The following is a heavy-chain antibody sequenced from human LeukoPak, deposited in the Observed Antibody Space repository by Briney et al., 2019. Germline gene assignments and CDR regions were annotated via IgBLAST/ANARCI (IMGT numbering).Heavy chain of an antibody. V-gene: IGHV3-7*03. CDR2: MNEDGSGR. Sequence: GGSLRLSCAPSGFTFTSAWMSWLRQTPEKGLEWVAHMNEDGSGRFYVDSAKGRFTISRDDTQNSVYLQMNSLRSEDTAVYYCAKSTRNFDYWGQGTLVTVSS. D-gene: IGHD1-26*01. CDR3: AKSTRNFDY. CDR1: GFTFTSAW. J-gene: IGHJ4*02.